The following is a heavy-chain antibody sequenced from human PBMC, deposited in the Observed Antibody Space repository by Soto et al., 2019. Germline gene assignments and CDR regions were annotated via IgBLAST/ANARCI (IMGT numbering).Heavy chain of an antibody. Sequence: SGPTLVNPTQTRTITGTFSWFSLSPTGMCVSWIPQPPGKALEWLALIDWDDDKYYSTSLKTRLTISKDTSKNQVVLTMTNMDPVDTATYYCARIPRYYYYGMDVWGQGTTVTVSS. J-gene: IGHJ6*02. V-gene: IGHV2-70*01. CDR1: WFSLSPTGMC. CDR2: IDWDDDK. CDR3: ARIPRYYYYGMDV.